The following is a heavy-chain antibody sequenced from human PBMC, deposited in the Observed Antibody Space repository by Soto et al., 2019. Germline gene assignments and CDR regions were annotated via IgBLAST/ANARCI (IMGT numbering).Heavy chain of an antibody. J-gene: IGHJ4*02. CDR2: ISYDGSNK. CDR1: GFTFSSYA. Sequence: GGSLRLSCAASGFTFSSYAMHWVRQAPGKGLEWVAVISYDGSNKYYADSVKGRFTISRDNSKNTLYLQMNSLRAEDTAVYYCARAALYWGQGTLVTVSS. CDR3: ARAALY. V-gene: IGHV3-30-3*01.